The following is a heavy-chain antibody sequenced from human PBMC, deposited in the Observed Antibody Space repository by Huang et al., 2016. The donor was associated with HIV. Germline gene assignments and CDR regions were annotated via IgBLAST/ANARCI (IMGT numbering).Heavy chain of an antibody. CDR2: IYPRDSET. CDR3: ARQVDGFRSHFDF. J-gene: IGHJ4*02. Sequence: EVLLVQSGAELKEPGESLKISCKASGYGFSSYWIGWVHQKPGKGLEWMGIIYPRDSETKYSPSVDGQVTISADKSTRTAYLQWESLKAPDTAIYFCARQVDGFRSHFDFWGQGTLVSVSS. D-gene: IGHD5-18*01. V-gene: IGHV5-51*07. CDR1: GYGFSSYW.